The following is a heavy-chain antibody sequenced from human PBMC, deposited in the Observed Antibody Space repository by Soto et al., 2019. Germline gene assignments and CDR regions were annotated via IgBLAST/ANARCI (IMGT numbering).Heavy chain of an antibody. CDR2: IYWDDDK. CDR1: GFSLTSSGVG. V-gene: IGHV2-5*02. D-gene: IGHD1-26*01. J-gene: IGHJ4*02. CDR3: AHRLTRYSWNYGLFDD. Sequence: QITLKESGPPLVKPTQPLTLTCTFSGFSLTSSGVGVGWIRQPPGTALECLALIYWDDDKRYSPSLKSRLTITKDTSKNQVVLTVTNMDPMDTATYYCAHRLTRYSWNYGLFDDWGQGTLVTVSS.